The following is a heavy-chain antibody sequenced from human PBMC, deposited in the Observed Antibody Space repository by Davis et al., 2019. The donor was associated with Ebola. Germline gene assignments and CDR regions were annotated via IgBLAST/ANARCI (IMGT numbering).Heavy chain of an antibody. Sequence: ASVKVSCKASGYTFTSHGISWVRQAPGQGLEWMGWISAHNGNTNYAQKLQGRVTMTTDTSTSTAYMELRSLRSDDTAVYYCARDPGGMSVARFDYWGQGTLVTVSS. CDR3: ARDPGGMSVARFDY. V-gene: IGHV1-18*01. CDR1: GYTFTSHG. CDR2: ISAHNGNT. J-gene: IGHJ4*02. D-gene: IGHD3-16*01.